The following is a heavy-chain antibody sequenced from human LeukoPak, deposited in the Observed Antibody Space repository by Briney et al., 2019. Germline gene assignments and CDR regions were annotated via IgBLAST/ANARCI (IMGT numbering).Heavy chain of an antibody. CDR2: INPNSGGT. Sequence: ASVKVSCKTSGYTFTGYYIHWVRQAPGQGLEWMGWINPNSGGTNYAQKFQGRVTMTRHTSISTAYMELSRLRSDDTAVYYCARGDDYGDYTGYYWGQGTLVTVSS. J-gene: IGHJ4*02. V-gene: IGHV1-2*02. CDR1: GYTFTGYY. D-gene: IGHD4-17*01. CDR3: ARGDDYGDYTGYY.